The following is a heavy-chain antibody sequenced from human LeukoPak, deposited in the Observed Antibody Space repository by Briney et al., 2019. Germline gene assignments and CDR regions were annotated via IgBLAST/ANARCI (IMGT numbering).Heavy chain of an antibody. CDR2: ISWNSGSI. CDR1: GFTFDDYA. J-gene: IGHJ4*02. CDR3: ARDRITMVRGVIVAYYFDY. Sequence: PGGSLRLSCAASGFTFDDYAMHWVRQAPGKGLEWVSGISWNSGSIGYADSVKGRFTISRDNTKNTLYLQMNSLRAEDTAVYYCARDRITMVRGVIVAYYFDYWGQGTLVTVSS. V-gene: IGHV3-9*01. D-gene: IGHD3-10*01.